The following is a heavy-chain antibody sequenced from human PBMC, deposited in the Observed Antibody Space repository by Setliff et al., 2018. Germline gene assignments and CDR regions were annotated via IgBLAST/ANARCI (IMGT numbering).Heavy chain of an antibody. CDR2: ILFSGDT. J-gene: IGHJ6*03. V-gene: IGHV4-38-2*02. Sequence: SETLSLTCDVSGYSISSGFSWVWIRQSPGKGLEWIGRILFSGDTYYNPSLNSRVTISADTSKNQFSLNLSSVTAADTAVYYCARDNRARHYMDVWGKGTTVTVSS. CDR3: ARDNRARHYMDV. CDR1: GYSISSGFS. D-gene: IGHD3-10*01.